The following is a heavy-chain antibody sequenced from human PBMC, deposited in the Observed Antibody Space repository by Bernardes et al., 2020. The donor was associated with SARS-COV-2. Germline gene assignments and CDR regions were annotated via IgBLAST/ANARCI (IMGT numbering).Heavy chain of an antibody. D-gene: IGHD6-19*01. CDR3: ARIEQLENYYYYYYGMDV. Sequence: ASVKVSCKASGYTFTTYGISWVRQAPGQGLDWMGWISANNGNTNYAQKLQGRVTMTTDTFTSTAYMELRRLRSDDTAVYYCARIEQLENYYYYYYGMDVWGQGTTVTVSS. V-gene: IGHV1-18*01. CDR1: GYTFTTYG. CDR2: ISANNGNT. J-gene: IGHJ6*02.